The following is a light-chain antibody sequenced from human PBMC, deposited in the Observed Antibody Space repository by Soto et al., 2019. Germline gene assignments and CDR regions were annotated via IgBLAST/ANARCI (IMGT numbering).Light chain of an antibody. J-gene: IGLJ1*01. CDR2: EVS. V-gene: IGLV2-8*01. Sequence: QSALTQPPSASGSPGQSVTISCTGTSSDVGGYNYVSWYHQHPGKAPKLRIYEVSKRPSGVPDRYSGSKSGNTAALTVSGLQAEDEADDYCSSYSGSNTLDVFATGTKLTVL. CDR1: SSDVGGYNY. CDR3: SSYSGSNTLDV.